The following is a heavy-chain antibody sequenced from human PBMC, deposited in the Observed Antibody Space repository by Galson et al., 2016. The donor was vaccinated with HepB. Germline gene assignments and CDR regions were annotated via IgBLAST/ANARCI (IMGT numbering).Heavy chain of an antibody. D-gene: IGHD4-23*01. J-gene: IGHJ4*02. CDR2: ISRDGTST. CDR3: ARDAYGGYPGYLL. V-gene: IGHV3-74*01. CDR1: GFTFSSYW. Sequence: SLRLSCAASGFTFSSYWMHWVRQDRGKGLVWVSRISRDGTSTNYADSVQGRFTISRDNAKNTLFLQMNSLRAEDTAVYYCARDAYGGYPGYLLWGQGTLVTVSS.